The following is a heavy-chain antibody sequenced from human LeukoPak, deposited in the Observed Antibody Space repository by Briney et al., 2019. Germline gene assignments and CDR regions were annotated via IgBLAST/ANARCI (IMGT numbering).Heavy chain of an antibody. D-gene: IGHD3-9*01. J-gene: IGHJ3*02. Sequence: GGSLRLSCAASGFTFSSYGMHWVRQAPGKGLEWVAFIRYDGSNKYYADSVKGRFTISRDNSKNTLYLQMNSLRAEDTAVYYCAKDRYFDWLIPDEAFDIWGQGTMVTVSS. CDR2: IRYDGSNK. CDR3: AKDRYFDWLIPDEAFDI. V-gene: IGHV3-30*02. CDR1: GFTFSSYG.